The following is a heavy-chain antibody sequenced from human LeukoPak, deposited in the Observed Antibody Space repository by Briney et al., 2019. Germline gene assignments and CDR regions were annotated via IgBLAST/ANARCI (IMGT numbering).Heavy chain of an antibody. CDR1: GFTFNNFA. Sequence: PGGSLRLSCVASGFTFNNFAIHWVRQAPGKGLEWVAIVSHDGNYKYYADSVTGRFTISRDNSKNMLYLQMNSLRTEDTAVYYCAKSKESYYYGMDVWGQGTTVTVSS. CDR2: VSHDGNYK. CDR3: AKSKESYYYGMDV. V-gene: IGHV3-30-3*01. J-gene: IGHJ6*02.